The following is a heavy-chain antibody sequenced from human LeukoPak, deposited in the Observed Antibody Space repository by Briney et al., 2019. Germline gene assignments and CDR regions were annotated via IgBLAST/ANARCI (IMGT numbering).Heavy chain of an antibody. CDR3: ARVTSGSYHY. V-gene: IGHV1-2*02. Sequence: ASVKVSCKASGYTFTGYYLHWVRQAPGQGLEWMGWINAKNGDTEYAQKLQGRVTMTRDTSISTAYMELTSLRYDDTAVYFCARVTSGSYHYWGQGTLVTVPS. CDR1: GYTFTGYY. D-gene: IGHD1-26*01. CDR2: INAKNGDT. J-gene: IGHJ4*02.